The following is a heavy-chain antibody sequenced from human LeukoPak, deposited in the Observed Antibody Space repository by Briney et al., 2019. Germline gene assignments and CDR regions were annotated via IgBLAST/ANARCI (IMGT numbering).Heavy chain of an antibody. CDR3: AKDWRDSSGYYGFDY. J-gene: IGHJ4*02. D-gene: IGHD3-22*01. CDR1: GFTFSSYA. V-gene: IGHV3-30*02. CDR2: IRYDGSNK. Sequence: PGGSLRLSCAASGFTFSSYAMHWVRQAPGKGLEGVAFIRYDGSNKYYADSVKGRFTISRDNSKNTLYLQMNSLRAEDTAVYYCAKDWRDSSGYYGFDYWGQGTLVTVSS.